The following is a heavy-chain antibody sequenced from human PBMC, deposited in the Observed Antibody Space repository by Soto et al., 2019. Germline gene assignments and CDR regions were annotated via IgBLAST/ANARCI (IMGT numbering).Heavy chain of an antibody. Sequence: QVQLVQSGAEVKKPGSSVKVSCKASGGTFSTHAISWVRQAPGQGLEGLGGIIPTLGTPNYAQKFQGRVTVTAAEYRSTAYMVLSRLTSEDTAVYYCARAAFRSGYYGYYYGMDVWGQGTAVNV. D-gene: IGHD3-3*01. CDR2: IIPTLGTP. CDR3: ARAAFRSGYYGYYYGMDV. J-gene: IGHJ6*02. CDR1: GGTFSTHA. V-gene: IGHV1-69*01.